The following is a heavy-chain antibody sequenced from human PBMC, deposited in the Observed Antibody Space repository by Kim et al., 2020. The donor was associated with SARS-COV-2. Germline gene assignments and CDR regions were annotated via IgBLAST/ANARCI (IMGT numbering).Heavy chain of an antibody. CDR3: ATSRIVVESFDY. V-gene: IGHV1-3*01. J-gene: IGHJ4*02. D-gene: IGHD3-22*01. Sequence: KYSQNFQGRVTITRDTSASTAYMELSSLRSEDTAVYYCATSRIVVESFDYWGQGTLVTVSS.